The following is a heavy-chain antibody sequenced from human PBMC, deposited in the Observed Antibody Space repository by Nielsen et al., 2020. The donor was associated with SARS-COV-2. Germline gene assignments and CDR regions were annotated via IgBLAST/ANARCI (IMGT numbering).Heavy chain of an antibody. CDR3: AKDVWSGAHQIGPDY. CDR1: GFTFSNYG. CDR2: VSRDGSDT. J-gene: IGHJ4*02. D-gene: IGHD3-3*01. Sequence: GESLKISCAAPGFTFSNYGMHWVRQVAGKGLEWVAIVSRDGSDTFYVDSLRGRFTISRDNSKNTVYLQMNSLRAEDTAVYHCAKDVWSGAHQIGPDYWGQGTLVTVSS. V-gene: IGHV3-30*18.